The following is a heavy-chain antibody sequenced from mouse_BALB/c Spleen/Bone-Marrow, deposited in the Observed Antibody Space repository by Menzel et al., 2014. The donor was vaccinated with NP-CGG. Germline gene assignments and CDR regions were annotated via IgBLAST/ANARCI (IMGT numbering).Heavy chain of an antibody. CDR1: GFTFSNYW. CDR2: IRLKSNNYAT. V-gene: IGHV6-6*02. D-gene: IGHD1-1*02. Sequence: LQQSGGGLVQPGGSMKLSCVASGFTFSNYWMNWVRQSPEKGLEWVAEIRLKSNNYATHYAESVKGRFTISRDDSKSSVYLQMNNLRAEDTGIYYCTGRGWGYAMDYWGQGTSVTVSS. CDR3: TGRGWGYAMDY. J-gene: IGHJ4*01.